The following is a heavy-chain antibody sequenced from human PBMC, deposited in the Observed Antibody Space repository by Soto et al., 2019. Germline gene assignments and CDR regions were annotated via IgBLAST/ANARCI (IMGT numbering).Heavy chain of an antibody. CDR2: ISYDGSNK. CDR1: GFTFSSYA. Sequence: GGSLRLSCAASGFTFSSYAMHWVRQAPGKGLEWVAVISYDGSNKYYADSVKGRFTISRDNSKNTLYLQMNSLRAEDTAVYYCARFDPPPLRYFDWYEGKLDYWGQGTLVTVSS. V-gene: IGHV3-30-3*01. D-gene: IGHD3-9*01. J-gene: IGHJ4*02. CDR3: ARFDPPPLRYFDWYEGKLDY.